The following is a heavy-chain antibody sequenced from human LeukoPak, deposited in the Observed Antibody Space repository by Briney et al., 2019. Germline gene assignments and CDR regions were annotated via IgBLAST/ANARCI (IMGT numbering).Heavy chain of an antibody. CDR2: INPNSGGT. D-gene: IGHD3-9*01. Sequence: ASVKVSCKASGYTFTSYGISWVRQAPGQGLEWMGWINPNSGGTNYAQKFQGRVTMTRDTSISTAYMELSRLRSDDTAVYYCARTTDYDILTGYDPHFDYWGQGTLVTVSP. J-gene: IGHJ4*02. CDR3: ARTTDYDILTGYDPHFDY. V-gene: IGHV1-2*02. CDR1: GYTFTSYG.